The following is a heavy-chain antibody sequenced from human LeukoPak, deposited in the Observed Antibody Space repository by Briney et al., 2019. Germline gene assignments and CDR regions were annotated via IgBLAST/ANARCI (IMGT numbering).Heavy chain of an antibody. CDR2: IYTSGST. V-gene: IGHV4-61*02. Sequence: TTSETLSLXCTVSGGSISSGSYYWSWIRQPAGKGLEWIGRIYTSGSTNYNPSLKSRVTISVDTSKNQFSLKLSSVTAADTAVYYCARAGGNSIPDYWGQGTLVTVSS. D-gene: IGHD4-23*01. CDR3: ARAGGNSIPDY. J-gene: IGHJ4*02. CDR1: GGSISSGSYY.